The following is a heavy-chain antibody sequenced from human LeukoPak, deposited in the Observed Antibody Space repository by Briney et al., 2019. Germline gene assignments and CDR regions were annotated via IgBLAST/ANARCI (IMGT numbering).Heavy chain of an antibody. V-gene: IGHV3-23*01. CDR3: AKGLAIAGATYFDY. CDR1: GFTFSSYA. J-gene: IGHJ4*02. D-gene: IGHD1-26*01. CDR2: ISGSGDST. Sequence: GGSLRLSCAVSGFTFSSYAMTWVRQAPGKGLEWVSAISGSGDSTYYADSVKGRFTISRDNSKSTLYLETNTLRAEDTALYYCAKGLAIAGATYFDYWGQGALVTVSS.